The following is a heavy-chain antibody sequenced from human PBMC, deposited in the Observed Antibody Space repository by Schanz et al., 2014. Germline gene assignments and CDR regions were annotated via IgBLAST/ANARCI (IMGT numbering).Heavy chain of an antibody. CDR3: AMGGYQLHH. CDR2: INSDGTTT. D-gene: IGHD1-7*01. CDR1: GITFSGYS. V-gene: IGHV3-74*02. Sequence: EVQLLESGGGLVQPGGSLRLSCAASGITFSGYSMNWVRQAPGKGLEWVSHINSDGTTTTYADSVKGRFTISRDNAENTLYLQMNSLRVEDTAVYYCAMGGYQLHHWGQGTLVTVSS. J-gene: IGHJ4*02.